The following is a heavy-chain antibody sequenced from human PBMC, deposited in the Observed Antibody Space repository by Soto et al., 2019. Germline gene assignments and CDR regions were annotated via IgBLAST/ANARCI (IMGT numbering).Heavy chain of an antibody. V-gene: IGHV3-53*04. Sequence: EVQLVESGGGLVQPGGSLRLSCAASGFTVSSNYMSWVRQAPGKGLEWVSVIYSDGSTYYADSVKGRFTISRHNSKNTLYPQMNRRRAEDTAVYYCARDPYYDRSGYLASNGMDVWGQGTRVTVSS. CDR2: IYSDGST. CDR1: GFTVSSNY. CDR3: ARDPYYDRSGYLASNGMDV. J-gene: IGHJ6*02. D-gene: IGHD3-22*01.